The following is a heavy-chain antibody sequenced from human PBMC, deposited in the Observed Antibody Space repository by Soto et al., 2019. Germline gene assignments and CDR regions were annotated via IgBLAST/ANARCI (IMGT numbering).Heavy chain of an antibody. V-gene: IGHV4-31*03. D-gene: IGHD3-22*01. CDR3: ARDSSGYYYDPWYFDY. CDR1: VGSISSGGYY. Sequence: PSETLSLTSTVSVGSISSGGYYWSWILQHPGKGLEWIGYIYYSGSTYYNPSLKSRVTISVDTSKNQFSLKLSSVTAADTAVYYCARDSSGYYYDPWYFDYWGQGTLVTVSS. J-gene: IGHJ4*02. CDR2: IYYSGST.